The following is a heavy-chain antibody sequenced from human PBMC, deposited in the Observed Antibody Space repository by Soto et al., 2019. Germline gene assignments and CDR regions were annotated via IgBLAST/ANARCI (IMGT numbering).Heavy chain of an antibody. CDR1: GFTFRNYA. CDR2: ISAGGGST. V-gene: IGHV3-23*01. J-gene: IGHJ3*02. D-gene: IGHD3-3*01. Sequence: GGFLRLSCAASGFTFRNYAMSWVRQAPGKGLEWVSAISAGGGSTYYADSVKGRFTISRDNSKNTLYLQMNSLRAEDTAIYYCAKDTEEWVSVKGAFDIWGQGTMVTVSS. CDR3: AKDTEEWVSVKGAFDI.